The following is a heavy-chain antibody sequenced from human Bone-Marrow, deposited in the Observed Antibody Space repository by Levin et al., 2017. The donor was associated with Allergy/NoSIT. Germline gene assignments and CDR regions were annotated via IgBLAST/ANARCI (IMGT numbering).Heavy chain of an antibody. CDR3: AGDGNYEFPDYYYGLDV. D-gene: IGHD1-7*01. J-gene: IGHJ6*02. CDR2: IYSDSSK. V-gene: IGHV3-66*01. Sequence: PGGSLRLSCAASGFTVSTQYMTWVRQAPGKGPEWVSVIYSDSSKYYTDSVKGRFTISRDNSKNTLYLQMDSLRAEDTAVYYCAGDGNYEFPDYYYGLDVWGQGTTVTVSS. CDR1: GFTVSTQY.